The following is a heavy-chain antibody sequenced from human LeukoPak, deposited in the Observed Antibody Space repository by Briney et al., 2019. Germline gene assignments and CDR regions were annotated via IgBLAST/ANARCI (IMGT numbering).Heavy chain of an antibody. CDR3: ARASGSYDLAY. D-gene: IGHD1-26*01. CDR2: ICTAGDT. V-gene: IGHV3-13*01. Sequence: GGSLRLSCAASGFTFSSYDMHWVRQATGKGLEWVSAICTAGDTYYPGSVKGRFTISREKAKNSLYLQMNSLRAGDTAVYYCARASGSYDLAYWGQGPLVTVSS. J-gene: IGHJ4*02. CDR1: GFTFSSYD.